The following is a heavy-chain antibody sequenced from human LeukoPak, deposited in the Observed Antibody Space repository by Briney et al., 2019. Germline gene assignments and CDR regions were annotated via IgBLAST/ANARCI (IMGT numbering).Heavy chain of an antibody. J-gene: IGHJ4*02. CDR3: ARDLYYYDSSGLGY. Sequence: GGSLRLSCAASGFTFSSYSMNWVRQAPGKGLEWVSSISSSSSYIYYADSVKGRFTISRDYAKNSLYLQMNSLRAEDTAVYYCARDLYYYDSSGLGYWGQGTLVTVSS. V-gene: IGHV3-21*01. D-gene: IGHD3-22*01. CDR2: ISSSSSYI. CDR1: GFTFSSYS.